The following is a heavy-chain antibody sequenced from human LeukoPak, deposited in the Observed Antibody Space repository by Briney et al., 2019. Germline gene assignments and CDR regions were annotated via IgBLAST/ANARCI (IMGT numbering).Heavy chain of an antibody. D-gene: IGHD3-3*01. Sequence: PGGSLRLSCAASGFTISSYAMSWVRQAPGKGLEWVSDISGSGGSTYYADSVKGRFTISRDNSKNALYLKMNSLRAEDTAVYYCAKDRYYDFWSGPAGYWGQGTLVTVSS. CDR3: AKDRYYDFWSGPAGY. CDR2: ISGSGGST. J-gene: IGHJ4*02. CDR1: GFTISSYA. V-gene: IGHV3-23*01.